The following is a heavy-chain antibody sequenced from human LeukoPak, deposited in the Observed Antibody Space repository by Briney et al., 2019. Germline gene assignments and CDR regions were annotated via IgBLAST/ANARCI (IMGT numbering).Heavy chain of an antibody. D-gene: IGHD6-6*01. Sequence: GGSLRLSCAASGFTFSRYGMHWVRQAPGKGLECVAVISNDGINKNYANSVKGRFTISRDNSKNTVYLQMNSLRAEDTAVYYCAKLREGAQPYSSSSYWGQGTLVTVSS. J-gene: IGHJ4*02. V-gene: IGHV3-30*18. CDR1: GFTFSRYG. CDR3: AKLREGAQPYSSSSY. CDR2: ISNDGINK.